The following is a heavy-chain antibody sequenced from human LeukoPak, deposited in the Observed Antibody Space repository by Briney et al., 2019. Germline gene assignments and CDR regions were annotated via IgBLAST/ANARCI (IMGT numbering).Heavy chain of an antibody. CDR3: AKAGIAVAGTDVYFDY. J-gene: IGHJ4*02. CDR2: ISWNSGSI. D-gene: IGHD6-19*01. CDR1: GFTFDDYA. Sequence: GRSLRLSCAASGFTFDDYAMHWVRQAPGKGLEWVSGISWNSGSIGYADSVKGRFTISRDNAKNSLCLQMNSLRAEDTALYYCAKAGIAVAGTDVYFDYWGQGTLVTVSS. V-gene: IGHV3-9*01.